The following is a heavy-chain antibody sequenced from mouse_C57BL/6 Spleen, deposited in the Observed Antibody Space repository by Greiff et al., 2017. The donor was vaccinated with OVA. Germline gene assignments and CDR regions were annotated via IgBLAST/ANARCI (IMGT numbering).Heavy chain of an antibody. CDR2: IDPSDSYT. J-gene: IGHJ2*01. V-gene: IGHV1-50*01. CDR1: GYTFTSYW. Sequence: QVQLQQPGAELVKPGASVKLSCKASGYTFTSYWMQWVKQRPGQGLEWIGEIDPSDSYTNYNQKFKGKATLTVDTSSSTAYMQLSSLTSEDSAVYYCASGSAQATGYYWGQGTTLTVSS. CDR3: ASGSAQATGYY. D-gene: IGHD3-2*02.